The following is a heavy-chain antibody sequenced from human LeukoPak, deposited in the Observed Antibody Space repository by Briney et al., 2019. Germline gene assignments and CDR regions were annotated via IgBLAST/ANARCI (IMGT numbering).Heavy chain of an antibody. D-gene: IGHD6-19*01. J-gene: IGHJ3*02. CDR1: GGSISSYY. V-gene: IGHV4-59*08. CDR2: IYYSGST. CDR3: ARLGSGWYGAFDI. Sequence: SETLSLTCTVSGGSISSYYWSWIRQPPGKGLEWIGYIYYSGSTNYNPSLKSRVAISVDTSKNQFSRKLSSVTAADTAVYYCARLGSGWYGAFDIWGQGTMVTVSS.